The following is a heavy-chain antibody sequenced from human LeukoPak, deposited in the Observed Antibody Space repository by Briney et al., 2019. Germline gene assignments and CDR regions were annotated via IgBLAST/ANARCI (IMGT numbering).Heavy chain of an antibody. V-gene: IGHV4-39*01. J-gene: IGHJ3*02. D-gene: IGHD2-2*01. Sequence: SETLSLTCTVSGGSISSSSYYWGWIRQPPGKGLEWIGSIYYSGSTYYNPSLKSRVTISVDTSKNQFPLKLSSVTAADTAVYYCATQGDDCSSTSCPEMHAFDIWGQGTMVTVSS. CDR2: IYYSGST. CDR1: GGSISSSSYY. CDR3: ATQGDDCSSTSCPEMHAFDI.